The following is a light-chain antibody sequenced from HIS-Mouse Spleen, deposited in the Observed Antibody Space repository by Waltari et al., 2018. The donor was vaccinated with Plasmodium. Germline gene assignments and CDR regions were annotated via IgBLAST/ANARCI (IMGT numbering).Light chain of an antibody. V-gene: IGLV3-1*01. J-gene: IGLJ2*01. Sequence: SYELTQPPSVSVSPGQTASITCSGDKLGDKYACWYQQKPGQSPVLVIYQDSKRPSGIPEPFSCSNSGNTATLTISGTQAMDEADYYCQAWDSSTVVFGGGTKLTVL. CDR3: QAWDSSTVV. CDR2: QDS. CDR1: KLGDKY.